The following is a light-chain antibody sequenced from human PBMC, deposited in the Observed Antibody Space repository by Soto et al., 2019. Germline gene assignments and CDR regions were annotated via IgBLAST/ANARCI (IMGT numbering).Light chain of an antibody. CDR1: QSISSY. V-gene: IGKV1-39*01. CDR2: AAS. Sequence: DIQMTQSPSSLYASVGDRVTITCRASQSISSYLNWYQQKPGKAPTLLIYAASSLQSGVPSRFSGSGSGTDFTLTISSLQPEDFSTYYCQQCYSTPPTFGQGTKVEIK. CDR3: QQCYSTPPT. J-gene: IGKJ1*01.